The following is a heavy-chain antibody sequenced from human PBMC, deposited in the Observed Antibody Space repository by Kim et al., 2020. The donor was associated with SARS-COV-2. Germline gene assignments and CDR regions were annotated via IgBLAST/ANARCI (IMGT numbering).Heavy chain of an antibody. D-gene: IGHD3-3*01. V-gene: IGHV1-2*06. CDR3: ARDTRNYDFWSGSFDY. Sequence: ASVKVSCKASGYTFTGYYMHWVRQAPGQGLEWMGRINPNSGGTNYAQKFQGRVTMTRDTSISTAYMELSRLRSDDTAVYYCARDTRNYDFWSGSFDYWGQGTLVTVSS. CDR1: GYTFTGYY. J-gene: IGHJ4*02. CDR2: INPNSGGT.